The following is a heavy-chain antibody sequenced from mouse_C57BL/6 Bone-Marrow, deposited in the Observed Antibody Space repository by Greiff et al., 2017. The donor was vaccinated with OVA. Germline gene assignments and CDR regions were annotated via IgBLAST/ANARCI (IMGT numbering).Heavy chain of an antibody. D-gene: IGHD1-1*01. CDR2: IYPSDSET. CDR3: ARLGLLGFAY. Sequence: QVQLQQPGAELVRPGSSVKLSCKASGYTFTSYWMDWVKQRPGQGLEWIGNIYPSDSETHYNQKFKDKATLTVDKSSSTAYMQLSSLTSEDSAVYYCARLGLLGFAYWGQGTLVTVSA. CDR1: GYTFTSYW. J-gene: IGHJ3*01. V-gene: IGHV1-61*01.